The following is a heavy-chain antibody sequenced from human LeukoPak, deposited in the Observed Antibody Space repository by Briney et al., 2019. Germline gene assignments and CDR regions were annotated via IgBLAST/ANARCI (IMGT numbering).Heavy chain of an antibody. V-gene: IGHV1-2*06. J-gene: IGHJ6*02. Sequence: GASVKVSCKASGYTFINYFVHWVRQAPGQGLEWMGRINPNSGGTNYAQKFQGRVTMTRDTSISTAYMELSRLRSDDTAVYYCARDSSGSDYYYGMDVWGQGTTVTVSS. D-gene: IGHD6-19*01. CDR2: INPNSGGT. CDR1: GYTFINYF. CDR3: ARDSSGSDYYYGMDV.